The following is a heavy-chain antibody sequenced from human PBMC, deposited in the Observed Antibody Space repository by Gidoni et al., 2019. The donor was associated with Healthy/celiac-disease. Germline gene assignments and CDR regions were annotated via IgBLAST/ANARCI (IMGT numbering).Heavy chain of an antibody. J-gene: IGHJ6*02. CDR1: GGSFSGYY. CDR3: ARGMATTLGGVGMDV. Sequence: QVQLQQWGAGLLKPSETLSLTCAVYGGSFSGYYWSWIRQPPGTGLEWIGEINHSGSTNYNPSLKSRVTISVDTSKNQFSLKLSSVTAADTAVYYCARGMATTLGGVGMDVWGQGTTVTVSS. D-gene: IGHD3-16*01. CDR2: INHSGST. V-gene: IGHV4-34*01.